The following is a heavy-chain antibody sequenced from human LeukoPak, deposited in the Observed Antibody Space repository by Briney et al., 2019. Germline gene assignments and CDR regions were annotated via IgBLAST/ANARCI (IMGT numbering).Heavy chain of an antibody. CDR2: IGGSGGST. J-gene: IGHJ6*02. CDR1: GFTFNRYA. Sequence: PGGSLRLSCAASGFTFNRYAMSWVRQSPGEGVECGSAIGGSGGSTNYADSVKGRFTISRDISKNTLYLQMNSLRAEDTAVYYCAKAPPSSYYYYYGMDVWGQGTTVTVSS. D-gene: IGHD6-13*01. CDR3: AKAPPSSYYYYYGMDV. V-gene: IGHV3-23*01.